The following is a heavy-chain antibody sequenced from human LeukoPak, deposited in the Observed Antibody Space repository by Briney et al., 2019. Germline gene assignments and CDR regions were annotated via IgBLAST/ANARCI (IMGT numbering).Heavy chain of an antibody. Sequence: GGSLRLSCAASGFTFSSYSMNWVRQAPGKGLEWVSSISSSSSYIYYADSVKGRFTISRDNAKNSLYLQMNSLRAEDTAVYYCARETSTNFDFWSGVSAFDIWGQGTMVTVSS. CDR3: ARETSTNFDFWSGVSAFDI. V-gene: IGHV3-21*01. CDR1: GFTFSSYS. J-gene: IGHJ3*02. CDR2: ISSSSSYI. D-gene: IGHD3-3*01.